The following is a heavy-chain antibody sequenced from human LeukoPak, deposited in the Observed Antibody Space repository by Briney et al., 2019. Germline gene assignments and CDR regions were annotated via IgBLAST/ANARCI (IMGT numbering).Heavy chain of an antibody. CDR2: IYYSGST. CDR3: ARAHSSGWLVDY. Sequence: SETLSLTCTVSGGSNSDYYWSWIRQAPGKGLEWIGYIYYSGSTNYNPSLKSRVTISVDTSKNQFSLKLSSVTAADTAVYYCARAHSSGWLVDYWGQGTLVTVSS. J-gene: IGHJ4*02. CDR1: GGSNSDYY. D-gene: IGHD6-19*01. V-gene: IGHV4-59*01.